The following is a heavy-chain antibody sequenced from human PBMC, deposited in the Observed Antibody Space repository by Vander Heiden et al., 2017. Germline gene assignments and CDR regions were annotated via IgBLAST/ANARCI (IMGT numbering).Heavy chain of an antibody. CDR3: ARDSRDSSGYSHY. V-gene: IGHV3-21*01. CDR2: ISSSSSYI. D-gene: IGHD3-22*01. CDR1: GFTFSSYS. J-gene: IGHJ4*02. Sequence: AASGFTFSSYSMNWVRQAPGKGLEWVSSISSSSSYIYYADAVKGRFTISRDNAKNSLYLQMKRMRAEDTAVYYFARDSRDSSGYSHYWGQGTMVTVYS.